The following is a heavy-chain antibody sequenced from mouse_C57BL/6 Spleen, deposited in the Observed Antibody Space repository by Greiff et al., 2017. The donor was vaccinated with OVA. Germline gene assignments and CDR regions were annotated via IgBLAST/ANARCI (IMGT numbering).Heavy chain of an antibody. V-gene: IGHV5-9*01. CDR1: GFTFSSYT. Sequence: EVHLVESGGGLVKPGGSLKLSCAASGFTFSSYTMSWVRQTPEKRLEWVATISGGGGNTYYPDSVKGRFTISRDNAKNTLYLQMSSLRSEDTALYYCARQDDYGAMDYWGQGTSVTVSS. CDR3: ARQDDYGAMDY. J-gene: IGHJ4*01. CDR2: ISGGGGNT.